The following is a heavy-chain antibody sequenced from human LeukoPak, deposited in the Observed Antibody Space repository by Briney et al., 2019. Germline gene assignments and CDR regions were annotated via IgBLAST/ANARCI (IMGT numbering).Heavy chain of an antibody. CDR1: GFGFSGYW. Sequence: GGSLRLSCAGSGFGFSGYWIHWVRQVPGKGLAWVSRIDSAGARIQYAGSVKGRFTISRDNAKNTVYLQMNSLRPEDTAVYYCVADSEDRSGGDFWGQGTLVTVSS. V-gene: IGHV3-74*01. J-gene: IGHJ4*02. CDR3: VADSEDRSGGDF. CDR2: IDSAGARI. D-gene: IGHD3-10*01.